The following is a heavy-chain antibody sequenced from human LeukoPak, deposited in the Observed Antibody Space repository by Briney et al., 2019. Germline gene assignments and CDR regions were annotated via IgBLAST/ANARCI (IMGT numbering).Heavy chain of an antibody. D-gene: IGHD1-26*01. Sequence: GGSLRLSCAASGFTFSSYSMNWVRQAPGKGLEWVSYISSSSSTIYYTDSVKGRFTISRDNAKNPLYLQMNSLRAEDTAVYCCGRDLTYSGSLPKAFDIWGQGTMVTVSS. CDR3: GRDLTYSGSLPKAFDI. J-gene: IGHJ3*02. CDR2: ISSSSSTI. V-gene: IGHV3-48*04. CDR1: GFTFSSYS.